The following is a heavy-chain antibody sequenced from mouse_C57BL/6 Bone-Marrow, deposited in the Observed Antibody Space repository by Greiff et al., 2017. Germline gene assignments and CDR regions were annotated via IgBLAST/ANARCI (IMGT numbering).Heavy chain of an antibody. CDR1: GYTFTSYW. D-gene: IGHD2-5*01. CDR3: ARAYYSNFFAY. J-gene: IGHJ3*01. CDR2: IDPSDSYT. Sequence: QVQLQQPGAELVRPGPSVTLSCTASGYTFTSYWMHWVKQRPGQGLEWIGVIDPSDSYTNYNQKFKGKATLTVDTSSSTSYMQLSSLTSEDSAVYNCARAYYSNFFAYWGQGTLVPVSA. V-gene: IGHV1-59*01.